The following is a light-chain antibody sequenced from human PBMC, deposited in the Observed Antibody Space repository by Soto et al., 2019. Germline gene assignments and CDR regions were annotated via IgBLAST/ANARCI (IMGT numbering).Light chain of an antibody. V-gene: IGLV2-8*01. CDR2: EVS. Sequence: QSVLTQHPSASGSPGQSVTISCTGTSSDFGGYNYVSWYQQHPGKAPKLMIYEVSKRPSGVPDRFSGSKSGNTASLTVSGFQAEDEADYYCSSYAGSNNFEVFGTGTKVTVL. CDR3: SSYAGSNNFEV. CDR1: SSDFGGYNY. J-gene: IGLJ1*01.